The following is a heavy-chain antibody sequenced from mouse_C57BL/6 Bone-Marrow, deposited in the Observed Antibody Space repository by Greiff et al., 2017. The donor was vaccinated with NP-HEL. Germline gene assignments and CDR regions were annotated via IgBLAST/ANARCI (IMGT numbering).Heavy chain of an antibody. CDR1: GFNIKDDY. V-gene: IGHV14-4*01. CDR2: IDPENGDT. CDR3: TTPWGGYYGSRDLAY. D-gene: IGHD1-1*01. Sequence: EVQLQQSGAELVRPGASVKLSCTASGFNIKDDYMHWVKQRPEQGLEWIGWIDPENGDTEYASKFQGKATITADTSSNTAYLQLSSLTSGGTAVYYCTTPWGGYYGSRDLAYWGQGTLVTVSA. J-gene: IGHJ3*01.